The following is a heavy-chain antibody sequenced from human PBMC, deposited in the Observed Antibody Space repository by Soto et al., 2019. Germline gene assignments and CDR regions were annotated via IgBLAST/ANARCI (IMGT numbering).Heavy chain of an antibody. Sequence: PGGSLRLSCAASGFTFRSYNMNWVRQAPGKGLDWVSYISRSSSTIYYADSVKGRFTISRDNAKNSLYLQMNSLRDDDTAMYYCARGGTIAVTTIGDYWGQGTLVTVS. CDR1: GFTFRSYN. J-gene: IGHJ4*01. D-gene: IGHD5-12*01. V-gene: IGHV3-48*02. CDR2: ISRSSSTI. CDR3: ARGGTIAVTTIGDY.